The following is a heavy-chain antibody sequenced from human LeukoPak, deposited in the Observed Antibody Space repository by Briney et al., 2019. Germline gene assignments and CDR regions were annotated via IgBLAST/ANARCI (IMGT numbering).Heavy chain of an antibody. D-gene: IGHD3-10*01. CDR3: ARTPRGLPSFNWFDP. J-gene: IGHJ5*02. Sequence: ASVKVSCKASGYTFTGYYMYWVRQAPGQGLEWVGWISPYNGNTNSAQKLQGRVTMTTDTSTTTAYMELRSLRSDDTAVYYCARTPRGLPSFNWFDPWGQGTLVTVSS. CDR2: ISPYNGNT. CDR1: GYTFTGYY. V-gene: IGHV1-18*04.